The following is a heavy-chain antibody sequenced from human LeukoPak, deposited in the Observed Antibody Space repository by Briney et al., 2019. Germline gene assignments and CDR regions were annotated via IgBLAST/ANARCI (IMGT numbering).Heavy chain of an antibody. J-gene: IGHJ5*02. CDR2: IYPGDSDN. CDR3: ARRRDCSSTSCFHNWFDL. V-gene: IGHV5-51*01. D-gene: IGHD2-2*01. CDR1: GYNFTSYW. Sequence: RGGSLEISCKGSGYNFTSYWIGWVRQVPGKGVEGMGIIYPGDSDNRYSPSFQGQVTISADKSISTAYLQWSSLKASDTAMYYCARRRDCSSTSCFHNWFDLWGQGTLVTVSS.